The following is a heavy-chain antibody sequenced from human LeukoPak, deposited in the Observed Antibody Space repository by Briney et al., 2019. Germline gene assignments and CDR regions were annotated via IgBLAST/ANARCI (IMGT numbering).Heavy chain of an antibody. CDR3: ARETYYYDSSGYPPAAFDI. J-gene: IGHJ3*02. CDR2: IYYSGST. Sequence: SKTLSLTCTISGGSPSSYYWSWIRQPPGPGLKWIGYIYYSGSTNYNPSLKSRVTISVDTSKNQFSLKLSSVTAADTAVYYCARETYYYDSSGYPPAAFDIWGQGTMVTVSS. D-gene: IGHD3-22*01. V-gene: IGHV4-59*01. CDR1: GGSPSSYY.